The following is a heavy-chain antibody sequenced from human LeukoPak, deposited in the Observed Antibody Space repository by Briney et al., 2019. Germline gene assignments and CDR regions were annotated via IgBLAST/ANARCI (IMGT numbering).Heavy chain of an antibody. Sequence: PSETLSLTCTVSGGSISGTSYYWGWIRQPPGKGLEWIGNIYYTGNTYYSPSLKSRVTISVDTSKNQFSLRLSSVTAADTAMYYCARAGRYCSGTSCYNFDYWGQGTLVTVSS. CDR2: IYYTGNT. J-gene: IGHJ4*02. D-gene: IGHD2-2*02. CDR3: ARAGRYCSGTSCYNFDY. CDR1: GGSISGTSYY. V-gene: IGHV4-39*01.